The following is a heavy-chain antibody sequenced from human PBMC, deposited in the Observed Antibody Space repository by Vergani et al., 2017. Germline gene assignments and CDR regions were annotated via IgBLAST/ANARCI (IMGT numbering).Heavy chain of an antibody. CDR3: ANEGSANRIRGWLDH. CDR2: ISGNNDDV. J-gene: IGHJ4*02. V-gene: IGHV3-21*01. CDR1: GFTFSHYS. Sequence: EVQMVESGGGLVKPGGSLRLSCVASGFTFSHYSMNWVRQAPGKGLEWVSSISGNNDDVYYADSVKGRFTISRDNAKNSLYLDMSSLRAEDTAVYYCANEGSANRIRGWLDHWCQGALVTVSS. D-gene: IGHD3-10*01.